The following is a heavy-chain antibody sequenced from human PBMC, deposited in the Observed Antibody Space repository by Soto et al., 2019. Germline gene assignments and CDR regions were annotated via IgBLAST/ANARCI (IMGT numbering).Heavy chain of an antibody. V-gene: IGHV1-18*04. CDR3: ARERLGSSGWTRYFDY. D-gene: IGHD6-19*01. CDR2: ISAYNGNT. CDR1: GYTFTSYG. J-gene: IGHJ4*02. Sequence: ASVKVSCKASGYTFTSYGISWVRQAPGQGLEWMGWISAYNGNTNYAQKLQGRVTTTTDTSTSTAYMELRSLRSDDTAVYYCARERLGSSGWTRYFDYWGQGTLVTVSS.